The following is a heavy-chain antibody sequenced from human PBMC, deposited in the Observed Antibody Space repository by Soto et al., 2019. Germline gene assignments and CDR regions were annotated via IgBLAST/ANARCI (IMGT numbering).Heavy chain of an antibody. CDR2: IYYSGST. D-gene: IGHD3-10*01. CDR1: GGSISSGGYY. J-gene: IGHJ4*02. V-gene: IGHV4-31*03. Sequence: QVQLQESGPGLVKPSQTLSLTCTVSGGSISSGGYYWIWIRQHPGKGLEWIGYIYYSGSTYYNPSLKTRVTISVDTSKNQFSLKLSSVTAADTAVDYCARSDYYYGSGSYPDYWGQGTLVTVSS. CDR3: ARSDYYYGSGSYPDY.